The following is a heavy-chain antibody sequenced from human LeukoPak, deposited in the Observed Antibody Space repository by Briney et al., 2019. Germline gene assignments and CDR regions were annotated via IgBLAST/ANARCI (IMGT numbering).Heavy chain of an antibody. Sequence: PGGSLRLSCVASGFAFRNYWMYWVRQGPGKGVVWLSRINPDGSTTTYADSVKGRSTISRDNAKRNLCLHINSLRVEDAGIYYCARAAKLEPTAFACWGEASLAVVSS. CDR3: ARAAKLEPTAFAC. D-gene: IGHD2/OR15-2a*01. V-gene: IGHV3-74*01. CDR1: GFAFRNYW. J-gene: IGHJ1*01. CDR2: INPDGSTT.